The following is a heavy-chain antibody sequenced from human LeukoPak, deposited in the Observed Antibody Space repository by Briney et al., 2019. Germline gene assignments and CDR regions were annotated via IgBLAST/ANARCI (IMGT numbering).Heavy chain of an antibody. CDR1: GGTFSSYA. CDR2: IIPIFGTA. J-gene: IGHJ4*02. Sequence: GASVKVSCKASGGTFSSYAISRVRQAPGQGLEWMGGIIPIFGTANYAQKFQGRVTITADESTSTAYMELSSLRSEDTAVYYCARYYDSSGYYSDYWGQGTLVTVSS. V-gene: IGHV1-69*01. CDR3: ARYYDSSGYYSDY. D-gene: IGHD3-22*01.